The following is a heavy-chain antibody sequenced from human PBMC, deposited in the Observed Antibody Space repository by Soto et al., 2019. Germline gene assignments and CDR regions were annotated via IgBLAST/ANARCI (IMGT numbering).Heavy chain of an antibody. Sequence: GGSLRLSCAASGFTFSSYSMNWVRQAPGKGLEWVSSISSSSSYIYYADSVKGRFTISRDNAKNSLYLQMNSLRAEDTAVYYCARDRSFFTYYDILTGYSIRQFDYWGQETLVTVSS. V-gene: IGHV3-21*01. CDR3: ARDRSFFTYYDILTGYSIRQFDY. CDR1: GFTFSSYS. J-gene: IGHJ4*02. CDR2: ISSSSSYI. D-gene: IGHD3-9*01.